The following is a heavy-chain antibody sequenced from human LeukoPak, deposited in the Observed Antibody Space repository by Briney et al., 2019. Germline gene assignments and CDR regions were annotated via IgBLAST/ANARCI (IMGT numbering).Heavy chain of an antibody. CDR1: GVSVGSAGYY. CDR3: ARGYSSSWSPDLDYFDY. V-gene: IGHV4-61*08. D-gene: IGHD6-13*01. Sequence: SETLSLTCSVSGVSVGSAGYYWSWIRQPPGGGLEWIGYIYYISNTNYNPSLKSRVTMSVDTSKNQFSLKLSSVTAADTAVYYCARGYSSSWSPDLDYFDYWGQGTLVTVSS. CDR2: IYYISNT. J-gene: IGHJ4*02.